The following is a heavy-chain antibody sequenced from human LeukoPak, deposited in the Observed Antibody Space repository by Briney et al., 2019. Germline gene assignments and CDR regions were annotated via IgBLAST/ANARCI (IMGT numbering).Heavy chain of an antibody. CDR1: GGSISSGGYS. D-gene: IGHD3-10*01. CDR2: IYHSGST. J-gene: IGHJ4*02. Sequence: SETLSLTCAVSGGSISSGGYSWSWIRQPPGKGLEWIGYIYHSGSTYYNPSLKSRVTISVDRSKNQFSLKLSSVTAADTAVYYCAGGGSGSYVVFDYWGQGTLVTVSS. CDR3: AGGGSGSYVVFDY. V-gene: IGHV4-30-2*01.